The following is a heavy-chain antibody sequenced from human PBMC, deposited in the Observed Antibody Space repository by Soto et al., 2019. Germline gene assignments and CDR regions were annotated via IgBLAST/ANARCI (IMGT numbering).Heavy chain of an antibody. D-gene: IGHD4-17*01. Sequence: QVQLVESGGGVVQPGRSLRLSCAASGFTFSSYGMHWVRQAPGKGLEWVAVIWHDGSNKYYADSVKGRFTISRDNSKNTLYLQMNSLRAEDTAVYYCARDLTTVTTLATDYWGQGTLVTVSS. CDR2: IWHDGSNK. J-gene: IGHJ4*02. CDR3: ARDLTTVTTLATDY. CDR1: GFTFSSYG. V-gene: IGHV3-33*01.